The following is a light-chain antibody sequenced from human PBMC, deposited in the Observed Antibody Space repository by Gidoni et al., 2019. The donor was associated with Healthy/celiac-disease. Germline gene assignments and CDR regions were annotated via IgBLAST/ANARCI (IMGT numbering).Light chain of an antibody. J-gene: IGLJ2*01. CDR3: RACDISTAV. CDR1: KLGDKY. CDR2: QDS. Sequence: YELTQPPSVSGAPGQTASITCSGDKLGDKYACWYQQKPGQSPVLVIYQDSKRPSGIPERFSGSHSGNPAPLPISRTQAMDEADYYCRACDISTAVFGGGTKLTVL. V-gene: IGLV3-1*01.